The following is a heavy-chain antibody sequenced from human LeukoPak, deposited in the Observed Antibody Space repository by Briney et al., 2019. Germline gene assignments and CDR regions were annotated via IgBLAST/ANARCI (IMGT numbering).Heavy chain of an antibody. CDR3: ARDTYNYGSSAYYFDY. CDR2: IYTSGST. Sequence: SETLSLTCTVSNGSISTYYWSWIRQSPGKGLEWIGRIYTSGSTNYNPSLKSRVTMSVDTSKNQFSLKLSSVTAADTAVYYCARDTYNYGSSAYYFDYWGQGTLVTVSS. CDR1: NGSISTYY. V-gene: IGHV4-4*07. J-gene: IGHJ4*02. D-gene: IGHD5-18*01.